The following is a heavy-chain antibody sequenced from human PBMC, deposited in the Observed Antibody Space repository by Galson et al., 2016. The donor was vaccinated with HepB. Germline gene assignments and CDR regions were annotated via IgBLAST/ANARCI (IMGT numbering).Heavy chain of an antibody. CDR3: ATEGGDSDYLGSDNPGGAFDI. J-gene: IGHJ3*02. CDR2: IYIGGHR. D-gene: IGHD3-10*01. Sequence: SLRLSCAASGFAVANKFVSWVRQAPGTGPEWVSNIYIGGHRRYADSVKGRFTISRDNSENTVYLQMTSLRVEDTALYYCATEGGDSDYLGSDNPGGAFDIWGHGTMVTVSS. CDR1: GFAVANKF. V-gene: IGHV3-66*01.